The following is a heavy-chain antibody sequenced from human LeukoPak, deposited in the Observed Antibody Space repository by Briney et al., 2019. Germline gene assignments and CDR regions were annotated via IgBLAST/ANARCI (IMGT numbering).Heavy chain of an antibody. CDR3: ATTRGWDSSGYYDY. Sequence: ASVKVSCKASGYTFTGYYMHWVRQAPGQGLEWMGWINPNSGGTKYAQKFQGRVTMTRDTSISTAYMELSRLRSDDTAVYYCATTRGWDSSGYYDYWGQGTLVTVSS. CDR2: INPNSGGT. J-gene: IGHJ4*02. CDR1: GYTFTGYY. D-gene: IGHD3-22*01. V-gene: IGHV1-2*02.